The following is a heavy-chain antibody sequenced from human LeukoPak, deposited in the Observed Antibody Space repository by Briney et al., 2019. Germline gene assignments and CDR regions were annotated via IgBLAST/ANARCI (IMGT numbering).Heavy chain of an antibody. CDR3: ARVRIIVRYFDWSLDY. CDR2: INPNSGGT. Sequence: ASVKVSSKASGYTFTGYYMHWVRQAPGQGLEWMGWINPNSGGTNYAQKFQGRVTMTRDTSISTAYMELSRLRSDDTAVYYCARVRIIVRYFDWSLDYWGQGTLVTVSS. D-gene: IGHD3-9*01. V-gene: IGHV1-2*02. CDR1: GYTFTGYY. J-gene: IGHJ4*02.